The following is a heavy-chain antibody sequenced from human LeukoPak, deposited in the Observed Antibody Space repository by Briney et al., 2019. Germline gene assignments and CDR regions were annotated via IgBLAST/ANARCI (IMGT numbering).Heavy chain of an antibody. Sequence: GASVKVSCKASGYTFTDYYLHWVRQAPGQGLGWMGWISPNSGSTHYASKFQGRVTLTRDTFITTAYMELSRLRSGDTAVYYCARVVGQWLEYGPDFVAFDIWGQGTMVTVSS. V-gene: IGHV1-2*02. J-gene: IGHJ3*02. D-gene: IGHD6-19*01. CDR2: ISPNSGST. CDR1: GYTFTDYY. CDR3: ARVVGQWLEYGPDFVAFDI.